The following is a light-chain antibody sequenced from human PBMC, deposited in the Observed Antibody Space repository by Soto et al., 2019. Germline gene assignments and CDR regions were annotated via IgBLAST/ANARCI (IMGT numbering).Light chain of an antibody. V-gene: IGLV1-51*01. CDR3: VTWDTSLSAGV. J-gene: IGLJ2*01. CDR1: NSNIGNNY. CDR2: DNY. Sequence: QSVLTQPPSVSAAPGQTVTISCSGSNSNIGNNYVAWYSQVPGTVLKLLIHDNYKRASGIPARFSASKSGTSATLGITGLQTGDEADYYCVTWDTSLSAGVFGGGTKLTVL.